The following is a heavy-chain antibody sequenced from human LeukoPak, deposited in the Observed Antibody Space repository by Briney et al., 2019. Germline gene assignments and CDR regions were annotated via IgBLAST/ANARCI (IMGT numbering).Heavy chain of an antibody. CDR2: IYSGGST. CDR3: ARLYYYYGMDV. J-gene: IGHJ6*02. CDR1: GFTFSSYS. V-gene: IGHV3-66*01. Sequence: PGGSLRLSCAASGFTFSSYSMNWVRQAPGKGLEWVSVIYSGGSTYYADSVKGRFTISRDNSKNTLYLQMNSLRAEDTAVYYCARLYYYYGMDVWGQGTTVTVSS.